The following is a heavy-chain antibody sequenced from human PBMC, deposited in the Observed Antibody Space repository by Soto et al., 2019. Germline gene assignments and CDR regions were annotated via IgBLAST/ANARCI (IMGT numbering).Heavy chain of an antibody. J-gene: IGHJ4*02. Sequence: SETLSLTCTVSGGSVSSEHYYWNWIRQPPGKGLEWIGYFYYTGSTNYNPSLESRLTMSVDMSKNHFSLKLSSVTAADTVVYYCAGGTDGNKVAYWGKGTLVTVSS. CDR1: GGSVSSEHYY. V-gene: IGHV4-61*03. CDR2: FYYTGST. D-gene: IGHD5-12*01. CDR3: AGGTDGNKVAY.